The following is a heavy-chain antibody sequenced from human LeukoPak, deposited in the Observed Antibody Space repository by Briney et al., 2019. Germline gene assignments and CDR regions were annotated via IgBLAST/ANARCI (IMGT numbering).Heavy chain of an antibody. J-gene: IGHJ6*02. CDR2: INPNSGGT. V-gene: IGHV1-2*02. CDR3: ARADYQLLSEEDSEYYYYGMDV. CDR1: GYTFTGQY. Sequence: GASVKVSCKASGYTFTGQYMHWVRQAPGQGLEWMGWINPNSGGTDYAQKFQGRVTMTRDAPISTAYMELSRLRSDDTAVYYCARADYQLLSEEDSEYYYYGMDVWGQGTTVTVSS. D-gene: IGHD1-26*01.